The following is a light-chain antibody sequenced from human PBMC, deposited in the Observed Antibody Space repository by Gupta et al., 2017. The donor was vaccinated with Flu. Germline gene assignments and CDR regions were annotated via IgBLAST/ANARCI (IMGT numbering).Light chain of an antibody. Sequence: ATNTHGGVPARFSGSGSGTYFTLTISRLQLEDFATYYFQQCNTGPSTFGQGTKLEIK. CDR2: AT. V-gene: IGKV1-39*01. CDR3: QQCNTGPST. J-gene: IGKJ2*01.